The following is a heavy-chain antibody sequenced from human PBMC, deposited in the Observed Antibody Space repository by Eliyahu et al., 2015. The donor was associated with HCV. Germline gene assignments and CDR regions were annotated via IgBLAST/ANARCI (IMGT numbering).Heavy chain of an antibody. J-gene: IGHJ4*02. D-gene: IGHD4-17*01. CDR2: INSDGSST. V-gene: IGHV3-74*01. Sequence: EVRLVESGGGLVQPGGSLRLSCXASGFTFSSYWMHWVRQAPGKGLVWVSRINSDGSSTSYADSVKGRFTISRDNAKNTLYLQMNSLRAEDTAVYYCARDRSTTVTTAQVDYWGQGTLVTVSS. CDR3: ARDRSTTVTTAQVDY. CDR1: GFTFSSYW.